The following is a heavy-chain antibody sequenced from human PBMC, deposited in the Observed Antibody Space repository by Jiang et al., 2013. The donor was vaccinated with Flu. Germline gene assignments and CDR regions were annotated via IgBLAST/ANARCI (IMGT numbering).Heavy chain of an antibody. CDR1: GGSISSSSYY. J-gene: IGHJ4*02. CDR2: IYYSGST. CDR3: ARLAHHQYYFDY. Sequence: LLKPSETLSLTCTVSGGSISSSSYYWGWIRQPPGKGLEWIGSIYYSGSTYYNPSLKSRVTISVDTSKNQFSLKLSSVTAADTAVYYCARLAHHQYYFDYWGQGTLVTVSS. V-gene: IGHV4-39*01.